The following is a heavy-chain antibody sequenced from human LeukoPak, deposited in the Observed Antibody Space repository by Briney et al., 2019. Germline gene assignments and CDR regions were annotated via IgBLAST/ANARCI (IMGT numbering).Heavy chain of an antibody. CDR1: GGSISSSSYY. J-gene: IGHJ4*02. D-gene: IGHD6-6*01. V-gene: IGHV4-39*01. CDR2: IYYSGST. CDR3: ASIAARRGYYFDY. Sequence: SETLSLTCTVSGGSISSSSYYWGWIRQPPGKGLEWIGSIYYSGSTYYNPSLKSRVTISVDTSKNQFSLKLSSVTAADTAVYYCASIAARRGYYFDYWGQGTLATVSS.